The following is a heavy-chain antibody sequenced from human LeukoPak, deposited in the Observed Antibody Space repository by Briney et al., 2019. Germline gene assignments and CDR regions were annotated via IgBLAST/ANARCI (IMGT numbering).Heavy chain of an antibody. V-gene: IGHV4-31*03. J-gene: IGHJ5*01. CDR2: IYYSGST. D-gene: IGHD6-13*01. CDR3: ARAYVRKQQLVDWFDS. Sequence: SETLSLTCTVSGGSISSGGYYWSWIRQHPGKGLEWIGYIYYSGSTYYNPSLKSRVTISVDTSKNQFSLKLSSVTAADTAVYYCARAYVRKQQLVDWFDSWGQGTLVTVSS. CDR1: GGSISSGGYY.